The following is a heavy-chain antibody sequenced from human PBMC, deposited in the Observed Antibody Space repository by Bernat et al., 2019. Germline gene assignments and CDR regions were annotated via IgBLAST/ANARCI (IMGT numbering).Heavy chain of an antibody. Sequence: QVQLVESGGGVVQPGRSLRLSCAASGFTFSSYAMHWVRQAPGKGLEWVAVISYDGSNKYYADSVKGRFTISRDNSKNTLYLQMNSLRAEDTAVYYCARDFRYCSGGSCYSFDYWGQGTLVTVSS. CDR1: GFTFSSYA. CDR2: ISYDGSNK. D-gene: IGHD2-15*01. V-gene: IGHV3-30-3*01. J-gene: IGHJ4*02. CDR3: ARDFRYCSGGSCYSFDY.